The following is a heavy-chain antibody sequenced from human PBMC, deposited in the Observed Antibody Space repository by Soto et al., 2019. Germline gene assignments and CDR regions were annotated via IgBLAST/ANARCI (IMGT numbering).Heavy chain of an antibody. CDR1: GGSFSGYY. D-gene: IGHD3-10*01. CDR2: INHSGST. J-gene: IGHJ6*03. V-gene: IGHV4-34*01. CDR3: ARGVLYGSGSWNYYYYMDV. Sequence: ASETLSLTCAVYGGSFSGYYWSWIRQPPGKGLEWIGEINHSGSTNYNPSLKSRVTISVDTSKNQFSLKLSSVTAADTAVYYCARGVLYGSGSWNYYYYMDVWGKGTTVTVSS.